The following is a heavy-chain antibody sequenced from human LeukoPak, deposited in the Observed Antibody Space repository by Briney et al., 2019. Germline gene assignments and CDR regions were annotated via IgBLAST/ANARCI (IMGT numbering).Heavy chain of an antibody. CDR2: IIGIGGST. J-gene: IGHJ4*02. Sequence: PGGSLTLSCAASGFTFSSYAMSCVRQAPGKGLEWVSAIIGIGGSTYYADSVKGRLTISRHNSKNTPYLQMNSLRAEDTAVYYCANLGGVGNYYDSSGYYYPCDYWGQGTLVTVSS. V-gene: IGHV3-23*01. D-gene: IGHD3-22*01. CDR1: GFTFSSYA. CDR3: ANLGGVGNYYDSSGYYYPCDY.